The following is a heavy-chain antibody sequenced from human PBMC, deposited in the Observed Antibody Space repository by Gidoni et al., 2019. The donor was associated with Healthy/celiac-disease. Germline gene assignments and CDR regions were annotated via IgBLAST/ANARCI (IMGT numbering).Heavy chain of an antibody. V-gene: IGHV3-9*01. J-gene: IGHJ6*02. D-gene: IGHD2-2*01. CDR1: GFTFDDYA. CDR2: ISWNSGSI. Sequence: EVQLVESGGGLVQPGRSLSLSCDAYGFTFDDYAMQWARQAPGKGLEWVSGISWNSGSIGYADSVKGRFTISRDNAKNSLYLQMNSLRAEDTALYYCAKDLGRSTSCCDQDYYGMDVWGQGTTVTVSS. CDR3: AKDLGRSTSCCDQDYYGMDV.